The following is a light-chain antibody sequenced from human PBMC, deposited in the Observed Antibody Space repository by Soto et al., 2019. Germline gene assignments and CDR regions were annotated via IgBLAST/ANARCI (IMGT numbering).Light chain of an antibody. J-gene: IGKJ4*01. Sequence: EIVLTQSPATLSLSPGERANLSCRASQFIDSYLAWYRQIPGQAPRLLIYDASNRATGIPARFSGSGSGTEFTLTISSLQSEDFAAYYCQQYNNWPLTFGGGTKV. V-gene: IGKV3D-15*01. CDR3: QQYNNWPLT. CDR2: DAS. CDR1: QFIDSY.